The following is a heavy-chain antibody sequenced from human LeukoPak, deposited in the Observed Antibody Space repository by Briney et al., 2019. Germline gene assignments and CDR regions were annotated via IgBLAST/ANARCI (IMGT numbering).Heavy chain of an antibody. CDR1: GFTFSSYA. D-gene: IGHD3-3*01. CDR2: ISGSGGST. Sequence: GGSLRLSCAASGFTFSSYAMSWVRQAPGKGLEWVSAISGSGGSTYYADSVKGGFTISRDNSKNTLYLQMNSLRAEDTAVYYCARDHDFWSGGGYWGQGTLVTVSS. J-gene: IGHJ4*02. V-gene: IGHV3-23*01. CDR3: ARDHDFWSGGGY.